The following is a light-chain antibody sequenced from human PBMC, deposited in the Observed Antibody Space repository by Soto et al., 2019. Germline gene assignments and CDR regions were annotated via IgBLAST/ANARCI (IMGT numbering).Light chain of an antibody. CDR1: NIGRKS. J-gene: IGLJ2*01. V-gene: IGLV3-21*04. CDR3: QVWDSSSDHVV. Sequence: SYELTQPPSVSVAPGKTARIACGGNNIGRKSVHWYQQKPGQAPVLVIYFDSDRPSGIPERISGSNSGNTATLTISRVEAGDEADYYCQVWDSSSDHVVFGGGTKLTVL. CDR2: FDS.